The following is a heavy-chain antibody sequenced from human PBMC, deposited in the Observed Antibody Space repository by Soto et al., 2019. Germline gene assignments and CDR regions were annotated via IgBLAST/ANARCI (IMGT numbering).Heavy chain of an antibody. CDR3: VRRHVSATGIDWFDP. D-gene: IGHD6-13*01. V-gene: IGHV1-3*01. Sequence: ASVKVSCKASGYTFTSYGIHWVRQAPGQRLEWMGWINAANSDTKYSPKFQGRVTITRDTSASTAYMELSSLRSEDTAVYYCVRRHVSATGIDWFDPSAREPWSPSPQ. CDR1: GYTFTSYG. CDR2: INAANSDT. J-gene: IGHJ5*02.